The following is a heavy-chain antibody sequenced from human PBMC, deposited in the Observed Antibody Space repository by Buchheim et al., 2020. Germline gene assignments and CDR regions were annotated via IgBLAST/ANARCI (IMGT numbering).Heavy chain of an antibody. V-gene: IGHV3-23*04. CDR3: AKDLSDELPGELELTYPDY. D-gene: IGHD1-7*01. Sequence: EVQLVESGGGVVQPGRSLRLSCAASGFTFSSYGMHWVRQAPGKGLEWVSAISGSGGSTYYADSVKGRFTISRDNSKNTLYLQMNSLRAEDTAVYYCAKDLSDELPGELELTYPDYWGQGTL. CDR1: GFTFSSYG. CDR2: ISGSGGST. J-gene: IGHJ4*02.